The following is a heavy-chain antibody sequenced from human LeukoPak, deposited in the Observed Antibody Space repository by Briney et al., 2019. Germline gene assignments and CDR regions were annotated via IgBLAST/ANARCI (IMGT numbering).Heavy chain of an antibody. CDR2: ISSSSSYI. CDR1: GFYFSNYG. Sequence: GGSLRLSCASSGFYFSNYGMNWVRQAPGKGLEWVSSISSSSSYIYYGDSVKGRFTISRDNAKNSLYLQMNSLRSDDTAVYYCARARQPAFDAFDMWGQGTLITVSS. V-gene: IGHV3-21*04. J-gene: IGHJ3*02. CDR3: ARARQPAFDAFDM.